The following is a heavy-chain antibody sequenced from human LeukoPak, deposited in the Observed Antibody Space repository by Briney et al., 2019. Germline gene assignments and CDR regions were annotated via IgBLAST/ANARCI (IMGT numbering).Heavy chain of an antibody. D-gene: IGHD4-11*01. J-gene: IGHJ3*02. CDR2: FDPEDGET. CDR3: ATPNSNFDAFDI. V-gene: IGHV1-24*01. Sequence: ASVKVSCKVSGYTHTELSMHWVRQAPGKGLEWMGGFDPEDGETIYAQKFQGRVTMTEDTSTDTAYMELSSLRSEDTAVYYCATPNSNFDAFDIWGQGTMVTVSS. CDR1: GYTHTELS.